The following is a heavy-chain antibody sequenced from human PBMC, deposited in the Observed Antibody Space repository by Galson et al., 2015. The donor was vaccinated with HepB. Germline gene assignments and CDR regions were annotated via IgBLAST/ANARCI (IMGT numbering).Heavy chain of an antibody. V-gene: IGHV3-33*01. CDR2: IWYGGSNK. CDR1: GFTFSSYG. D-gene: IGHD3-22*01. Sequence: SLRLSCAASGFTFSSYGMHWVRQAPGKGLEWVAVIWYGGSNKYYADSVKGRFAISRDNSKNTLYLQMNSLRAEDTAVCYCARGRSSGYYLDYWGQGTLVTVSS. J-gene: IGHJ4*02. CDR3: ARGRSSGYYLDY.